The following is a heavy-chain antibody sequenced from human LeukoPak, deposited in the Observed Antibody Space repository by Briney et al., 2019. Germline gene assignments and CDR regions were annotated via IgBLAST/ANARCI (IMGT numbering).Heavy chain of an antibody. CDR2: INHSGST. CDR3: AREEEYYYDSSGYYYGGTFDY. D-gene: IGHD3-22*01. V-gene: IGHV4-34*01. J-gene: IGHJ4*02. Sequence: SETLSLTCAVYGGSFSGYYWSWIRQPPGKGLEWIGEINHSGSTNYNPSLKSRVTTSVDTSKNQFSLKLSSVTAADTAVYYCAREEEYYYDSSGYYYGGTFDYWGQGTLVTVSS. CDR1: GGSFSGYY.